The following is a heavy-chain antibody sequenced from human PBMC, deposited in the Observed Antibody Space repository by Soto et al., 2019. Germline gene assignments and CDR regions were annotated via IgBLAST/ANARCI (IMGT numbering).Heavy chain of an antibody. V-gene: IGHV4-4*02. CDR2: IYHSGNT. CDR3: ARTSYDSSGTAADP. D-gene: IGHD3-22*01. CDR1: GGSISSSNW. J-gene: IGHJ5*02. Sequence: SETLSLTCAVSGGSISSSNWWSWVRQPPGKGLEWIGEIYHSGNTNYNPSLKSRVTMAVDTSKNQFSLKLSSVTAADTAVYYCARTSYDSSGTAADPWGQGTLVTVSS.